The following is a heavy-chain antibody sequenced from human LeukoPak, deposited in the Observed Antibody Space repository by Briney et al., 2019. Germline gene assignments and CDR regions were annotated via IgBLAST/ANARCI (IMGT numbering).Heavy chain of an antibody. Sequence: GESLKISCKGSGYSFTSYWISWVRQMPGKGLEWMGRIDPSDSYSNYSPSFQGHVTISTDKSISTAYLQWSSLNTSDTAMYYCARHAYGSGSYSNFDYWGQGTLVTVSS. V-gene: IGHV5-10-1*01. CDR3: ARHAYGSGSYSNFDY. D-gene: IGHD3-10*01. CDR1: GYSFTSYW. CDR2: IDPSDSYS. J-gene: IGHJ4*02.